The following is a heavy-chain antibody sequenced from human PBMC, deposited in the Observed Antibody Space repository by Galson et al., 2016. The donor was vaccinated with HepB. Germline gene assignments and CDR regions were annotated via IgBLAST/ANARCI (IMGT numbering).Heavy chain of an antibody. CDR3: ARDVGRLARSSGMDL. V-gene: IGHV3-21*05. D-gene: IGHD6-6*01. J-gene: IGHJ6*02. CDR2: ISETSSHI. Sequence: SLRLSCAASSFTFSSFSMNWVRQAPGKGLEWVSYISETSSHIYYADSVRGQFTISRDNAKNSLFLQLNTLRAEDTAIYYFARDVGRLARSSGMDLWGQGTTVTVSS. CDR1: SFTFSSFS.